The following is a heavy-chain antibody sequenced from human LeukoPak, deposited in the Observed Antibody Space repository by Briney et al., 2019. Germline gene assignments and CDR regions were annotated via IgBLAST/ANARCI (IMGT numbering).Heavy chain of an antibody. J-gene: IGHJ4*02. D-gene: IGHD5-12*01. V-gene: IGHV5-51*01. Sequence: GESLKISCKASGYSFTSYWIGWVRQMPGKGLEWMGIIYPYDSDTRYSPSFQGQVTISADKSISTAYLQWSNRKASDTAMYYCARHIGYSAWNPDYWGQGTLVTVSS. CDR3: ARHIGYSAWNPDY. CDR1: GYSFTSYW. CDR2: IYPYDSDT.